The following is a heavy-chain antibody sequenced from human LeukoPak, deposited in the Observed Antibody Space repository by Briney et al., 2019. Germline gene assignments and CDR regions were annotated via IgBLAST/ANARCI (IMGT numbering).Heavy chain of an antibody. CDR1: GFTFSSNY. D-gene: IGHD3-22*01. V-gene: IGHV3-66*01. CDR2: IYSGGST. Sequence: GGSLRLSCAASGFTFSSNYMSWVRQAPGKGLEWVSVIYSGGSTYYADSVKGRFTISRDNSKNTLYLQMNSLRAEDTAVYYCARTDPYDSSGYCLDYWGQGTLVTVSS. CDR3: ARTDPYDSSGYCLDY. J-gene: IGHJ4*02.